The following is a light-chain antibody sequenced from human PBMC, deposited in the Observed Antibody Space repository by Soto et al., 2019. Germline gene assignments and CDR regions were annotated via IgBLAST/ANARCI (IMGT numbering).Light chain of an antibody. CDR1: QGVGVY. J-gene: IGKJ4*01. CDR2: AAS. V-gene: IGKV1-27*01. Sequence: DIQMTQSPSSVSSSLGDRVTITCRASQGVGVYLAWFQQKPGNVPKLLIYAASTLQSGVPSRFSGSVSGTDFTLTISSLQPEDFATYYCQQYSSAPLTFGGGTKVEIK. CDR3: QQYSSAPLT.